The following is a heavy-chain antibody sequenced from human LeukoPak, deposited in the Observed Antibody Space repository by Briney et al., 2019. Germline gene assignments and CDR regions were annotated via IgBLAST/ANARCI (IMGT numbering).Heavy chain of an antibody. Sequence: AGGPLTLSCAASGFTFSLYSMNWVRQAPGKGLEWVSSISSSSSYIYYADSVKGRFTISRDNAKNSLYLQMNSLRAEDTAVYYCARDPRDIIAVAGTPDYWGQGTLVTVSS. CDR3: ARDPRDIIAVAGTPDY. V-gene: IGHV3-21*01. J-gene: IGHJ4*02. CDR2: ISSSSSYI. CDR1: GFTFSLYS. D-gene: IGHD6-19*01.